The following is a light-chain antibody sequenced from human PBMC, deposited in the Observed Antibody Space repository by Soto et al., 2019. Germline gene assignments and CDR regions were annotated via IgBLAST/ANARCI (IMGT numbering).Light chain of an antibody. CDR1: QSVSSSY. Sequence: EMVLTQSPGTLSLSPGERATLSCRASQSVSSSYLAWYQQKPGQAPRLLIYGASSRATGIPDRFSGSGSGTEFTLTISRLEPEDVAVYYCQQYGLTFGGGTKVDIK. V-gene: IGKV3-20*01. CDR2: GAS. CDR3: QQYGLT. J-gene: IGKJ4*01.